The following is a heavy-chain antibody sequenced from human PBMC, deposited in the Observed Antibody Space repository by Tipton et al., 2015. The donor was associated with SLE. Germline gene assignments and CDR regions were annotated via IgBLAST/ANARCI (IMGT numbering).Heavy chain of an antibody. D-gene: IGHD2-21*01. V-gene: IGHV4-39*07. CDR1: GGSISSSSYY. CDR2: IYYSGST. CDR3: ARDDSWAYCGGDCGGYVDL. J-gene: IGHJ2*01. Sequence: TLSLTCTVSGGSISSSSYYWGWIRQPPGKGLEWIGSIYYSGSTYYNPSLKSRVTISVDTSKNQFSLKLSSVTAADTAVYYCARDDSWAYCGGDCGGYVDLWGRCTLVTVSS.